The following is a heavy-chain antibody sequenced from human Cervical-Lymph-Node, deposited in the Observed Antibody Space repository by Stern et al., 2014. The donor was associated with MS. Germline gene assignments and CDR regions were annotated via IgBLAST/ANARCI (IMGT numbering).Heavy chain of an antibody. J-gene: IGHJ1*01. V-gene: IGHV4-31*03. Sequence: QVQLQESGPGLVKPSQTLSLTCTVSGGSISSGGYYWSWIRQHPGKGLEWIGYIYYGGSTYYNPSLKSRVTISVDTSKNQFSLKLSSVTAADTAVYYCARGGYYYDSSGDYEYFQHWGQGTLVTVSS. CDR2: IYYGGST. D-gene: IGHD3-22*01. CDR1: GGSISSGGYY. CDR3: ARGGYYYDSSGDYEYFQH.